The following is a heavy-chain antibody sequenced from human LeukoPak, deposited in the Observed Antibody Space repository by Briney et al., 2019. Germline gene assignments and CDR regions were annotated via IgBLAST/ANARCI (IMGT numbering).Heavy chain of an antibody. V-gene: IGHV4-4*09. CDR1: GGSVTSYY. D-gene: IGHD1/OR15-1a*01. CDR3: ARHEHPRGDYMDV. CDR2: IYTSGST. J-gene: IGHJ6*03. Sequence: KPSETLSLTCTVSGGSVTSYYCNWVRQPPGKGLEWIGYIYTSGSTNYNPSLKSRVTISVDTSKNEFSLKLSSVTAADTAVYYCARHEHPRGDYMDVWGKGTTVTVSS.